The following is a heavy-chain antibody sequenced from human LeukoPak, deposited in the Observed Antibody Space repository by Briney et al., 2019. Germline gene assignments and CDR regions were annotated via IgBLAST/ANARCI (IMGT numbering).Heavy chain of an antibody. CDR3: AKAKEGYSYGYHYFDY. CDR1: GFTVSSNY. V-gene: IGHV3-53*01. J-gene: IGHJ4*02. CDR2: IYSGGTT. Sequence: PGGSLRLSCAASGFTVSSNYMNWVRQAPGKGLEWVSIIYSGGTTYYADSVKGRFTISRDNSKNTLYLQMNSLRAEDTAVYYCAKAKEGYSYGYHYFDYWGQGTLVAVSS. D-gene: IGHD5-18*01.